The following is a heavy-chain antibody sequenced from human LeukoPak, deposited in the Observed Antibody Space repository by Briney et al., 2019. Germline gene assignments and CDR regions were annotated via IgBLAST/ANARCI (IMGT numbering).Heavy chain of an antibody. D-gene: IGHD4-17*01. J-gene: IGHJ4*02. CDR1: GYTFTGYY. Sequence: ASVKVSCKASGYTFTGYYMHWVRQAPGQGLEWMGRIYPNSGGTNYAQKFQGRVTMTRDTSISTAYMELSRLRSDDTAVYYCARVVTGTTVTPTYYFDYWGQGTLVTVSS. CDR2: IYPNSGGT. CDR3: ARVVTGTTVTPTYYFDY. V-gene: IGHV1-2*06.